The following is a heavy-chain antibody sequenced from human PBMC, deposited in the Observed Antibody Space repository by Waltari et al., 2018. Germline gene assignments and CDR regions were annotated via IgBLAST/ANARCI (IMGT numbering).Heavy chain of an antibody. CDR1: GGSFRGYY. D-gene: IGHD3-22*01. Sequence: QVQLQQWGAGLLKPSETLSLTCAVYGGSFRGYYWSWNRQPPGKGLEWIGEINHSGSTNYNPSLKSRVTISVDTSKNQFSLKLSSVTAADTAVYYCARGRRYYDRGWFDPWGQGTLVTVSS. CDR2: INHSGST. V-gene: IGHV4-34*01. J-gene: IGHJ5*02. CDR3: ARGRRYYDRGWFDP.